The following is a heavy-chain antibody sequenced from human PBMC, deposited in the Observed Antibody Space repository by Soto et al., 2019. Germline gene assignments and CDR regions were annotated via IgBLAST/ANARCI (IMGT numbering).Heavy chain of an antibody. CDR2: IYPGDSDT. V-gene: IGHV5-51*01. CDR1: GYSFTSYW. Sequence: GESLKISCKGSGYSFTSYWIGWVRQMPGKGLEWMGIIYPGDSDTRYSPSFQGQVTISADKSISTAYLQWSSLKASDTAMYYCARGGSVFSPHCSGGSCYYRFDPWGQGTLVTVSS. CDR3: ARGGSVFSPHCSGGSCYYRFDP. J-gene: IGHJ5*02. D-gene: IGHD2-15*01.